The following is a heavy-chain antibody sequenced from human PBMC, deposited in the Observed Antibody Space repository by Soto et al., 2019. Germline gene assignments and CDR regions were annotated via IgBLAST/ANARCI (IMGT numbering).Heavy chain of an antibody. J-gene: IGHJ3*02. V-gene: IGHV6-1*01. D-gene: IGHD3-10*01. CDR2: TYYRSKWYN. CDR3: ARVHIITRVRGVISRPYAFDI. CDR1: GDSVSSNSAA. Sequence: SQTLSLTCAISGDSVSSNSAAWNWIRQSPSRGLEWLGRTYYRSKWYNDYAVSVKSRITINPDTSKNQFSLQLNSVTPEDTAVYYCARVHIITRVRGVISRPYAFDIWGQGTMVTVSS.